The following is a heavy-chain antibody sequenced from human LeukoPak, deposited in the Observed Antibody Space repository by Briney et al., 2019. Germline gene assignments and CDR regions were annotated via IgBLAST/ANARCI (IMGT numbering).Heavy chain of an antibody. CDR3: ARGGVYSSGWYVDY. CDR2: ISASGGST. V-gene: IGHV3-23*01. Sequence: GGSLRLSCAASGFTFSTYAMSWVRQAQGKGLEWVSGISASGGSTYYAGSVKGRFTISRDNSKNTLYLQMNSLRAEDTAVYYCARGGVYSSGWYVDYWGQGTLVTVSS. J-gene: IGHJ4*02. D-gene: IGHD6-19*01. CDR1: GFTFSTYA.